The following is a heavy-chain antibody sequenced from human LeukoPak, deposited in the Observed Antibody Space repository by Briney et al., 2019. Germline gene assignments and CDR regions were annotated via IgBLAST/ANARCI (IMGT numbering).Heavy chain of an antibody. Sequence: SETLSLTCAVYGGSFSGYYWSWIRQPPGKGLEWIGEINHSGSTNYNPSLKSRVTISVDTSKNQFSLKLSSVTAADTAVYYCAREISSSSWCSLPLWGQGTLVTVSS. CDR2: INHSGST. V-gene: IGHV4-34*01. CDR3: AREISSSSWCSLPL. CDR1: GGSFSGYY. D-gene: IGHD6-13*01. J-gene: IGHJ4*02.